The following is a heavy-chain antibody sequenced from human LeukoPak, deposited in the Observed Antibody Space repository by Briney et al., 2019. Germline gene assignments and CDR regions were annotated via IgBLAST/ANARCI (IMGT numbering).Heavy chain of an antibody. CDR2: INPNSGGT. Sequence: GASVKVSCKASGYTFTGYYMHWVRQAPGQGLEWMGWINPNSGGTNYAQKFQGRVTMTRDTSISTAYMELSRLRSDDTAVYYCAVRGYYDSSGYLRWGDYFDYWGQGTRVTVSS. D-gene: IGHD3-22*01. CDR3: AVRGYYDSSGYLRWGDYFDY. V-gene: IGHV1-2*02. J-gene: IGHJ4*02. CDR1: GYTFTGYY.